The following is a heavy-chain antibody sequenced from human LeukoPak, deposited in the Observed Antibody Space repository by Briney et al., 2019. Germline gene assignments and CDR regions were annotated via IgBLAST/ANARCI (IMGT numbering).Heavy chain of an antibody. CDR2: ISAYNGNT. V-gene: IGHV1-18*01. J-gene: IGHJ3*02. CDR3: AGSTPYYYDSSGLPNAFDI. D-gene: IGHD3-22*01. CDR1: GYTFTSYG. Sequence: ASVKVSCKASGYTFTSYGISWVRQAPGQGLEWMGWISAYNGNTNYAQKLQGRVTMTTDTSTSTAYMELRSLRSDDTAVYYCAGSTPYYYDSSGLPNAFDIWGQGTMVTVSS.